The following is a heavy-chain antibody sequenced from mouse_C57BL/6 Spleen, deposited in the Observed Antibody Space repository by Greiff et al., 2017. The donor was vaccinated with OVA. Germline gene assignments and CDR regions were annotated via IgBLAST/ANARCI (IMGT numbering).Heavy chain of an antibody. D-gene: IGHD4-1*01. J-gene: IGHJ4*01. V-gene: IGHV5-17*01. CDR1: GFTFSDYG. CDR3: ARPVDWDRYAMDY. CDR2: ISSGSSTI. Sequence: EVKLMESGGGLVKPGGSLKLSCAASGFTFSDYGMHWVRQAPEKGLEWVAYISSGSSTIYYADTVKGRFTISRDNAKNTLFLQMTSLRSEDTAMYYCARPVDWDRYAMDYWGQGTSVTVSS.